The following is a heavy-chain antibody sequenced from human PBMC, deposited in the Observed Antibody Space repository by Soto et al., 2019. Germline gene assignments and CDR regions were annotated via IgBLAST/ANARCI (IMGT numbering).Heavy chain of an antibody. D-gene: IGHD5-18*01. CDR1: GYSFTSYW. Sequence: PGESLKISCKGSGYSFTSYWISWVRQMPGKGLEWMGRIDPSDSYTNYSPSFQGHVTISADKSISTAYLQWSSLKASDTAMYYCASLYRGYSYGSHYYYGMDVWGQGTTVTVSS. J-gene: IGHJ6*02. V-gene: IGHV5-10-1*01. CDR3: ASLYRGYSYGSHYYYGMDV. CDR2: IDPSDSYT.